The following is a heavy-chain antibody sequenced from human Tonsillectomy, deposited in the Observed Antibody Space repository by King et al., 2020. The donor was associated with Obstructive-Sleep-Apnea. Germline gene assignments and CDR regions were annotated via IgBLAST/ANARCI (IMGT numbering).Heavy chain of an antibody. CDR1: GFTFRSYA. D-gene: IGHD3-9*01. J-gene: IGHJ4*02. CDR2: LSGSGGIT. Sequence: VQLVESGGDLVQPGGSLRLSCAASGFTFRSYAMSWVRQAAGEGLEWVSGLSGSGGITDYADSVKGRFTISRDNSKNTVYLQMNSLRAGDPAVYYCAKYSMDYDTLTGPVDYWGQGTLVTVSS. V-gene: IGHV3-23*04. CDR3: AKYSMDYDTLTGPVDY.